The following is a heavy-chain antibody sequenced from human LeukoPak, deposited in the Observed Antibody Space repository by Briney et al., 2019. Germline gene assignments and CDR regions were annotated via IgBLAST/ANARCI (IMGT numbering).Heavy chain of an antibody. V-gene: IGHV1-46*01. CDR1: GYTFTSYY. J-gene: IGHJ4*02. CDR3: AKDFKGIDRSGYYGVVRRVGRPYYFDY. Sequence: ASVKVSCKASGYTFTSYYMHWVRQAPGQGLEWMGIINPSGSSTTYAEQFQGRVTMTRDMSTSTVYMELSSLRSEDTAVYYCAKDFKGIDRSGYYGVVRRVGRPYYFDYWGQGTLVTVSS. CDR2: INPSGSST. D-gene: IGHD3-22*01.